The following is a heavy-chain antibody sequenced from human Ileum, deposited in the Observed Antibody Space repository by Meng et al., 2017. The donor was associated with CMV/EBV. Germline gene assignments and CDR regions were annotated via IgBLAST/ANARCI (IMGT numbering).Heavy chain of an antibody. D-gene: IGHD3-16*01. V-gene: IGHV4-4*02. J-gene: IGHJ4*02. Sequence: QMQLQESGPVLVRPSGTLSLTCVVSGGSLIGTNWWNWVRQPPGGGLEWIGETFHSGASNYNPSLKSRATISIDNSKNQFSLRLTSVTVADTAVYLCADPPAGLWGQGVLVTVSS. CDR2: TFHSGAS. CDR1: GGSLIGTNW. CDR3: ADPPAGL.